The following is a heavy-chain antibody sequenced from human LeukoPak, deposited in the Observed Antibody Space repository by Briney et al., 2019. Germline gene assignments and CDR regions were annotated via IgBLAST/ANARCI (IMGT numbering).Heavy chain of an antibody. CDR1: GGSISSYY. J-gene: IGHJ1*01. CDR3: ATMDAERAGTGPGLDAEYFQH. V-gene: IGHV4-59*01. Sequence: SETLSLTCTVSGGSISSYYWSWIRQPPGKGLEWIGYIYYSGSTNYNPSLKSRVTISVDTSKNQFSLKLSSVTAADTAVYYCATMDAERAGTGPGLDAEYFQHWGQGTLVTVSS. D-gene: IGHD6-19*01. CDR2: IYYSGST.